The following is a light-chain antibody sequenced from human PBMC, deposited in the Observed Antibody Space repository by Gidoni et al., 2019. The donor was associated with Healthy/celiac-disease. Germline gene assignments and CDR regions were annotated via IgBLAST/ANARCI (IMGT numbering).Light chain of an antibody. CDR1: QSISSY. Sequence: DIQMTQSPSSLSASVGDRVTITCRASQSISSYLNWYQQKPGKAPKLLIYAASSLQRGVPSRFSGSGSGPDFTLTISSLQPEDFATYYCQQSYSTLTFGGGTKVEIK. V-gene: IGKV1-39*01. J-gene: IGKJ4*01. CDR2: AAS. CDR3: QQSYSTLT.